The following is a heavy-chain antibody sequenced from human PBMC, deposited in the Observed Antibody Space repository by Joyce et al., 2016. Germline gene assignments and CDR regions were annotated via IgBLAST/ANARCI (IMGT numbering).Heavy chain of an antibody. V-gene: IGHV3-23*01. Sequence: EVQVMESGGGLVQLGGSLRLSSAASELTFSSYALTWVRQGAGKGLEWVLAISGRGGSTNDEDSVKGRFTISRDNSKNTLYLQMNSLRAEDTAIYYCAKLLYAQYYYGMDVWGQGTTVTVSS. J-gene: IGHJ6*02. D-gene: IGHD2/OR15-2a*01. CDR1: ELTFSSYA. CDR3: AKLLYAQYYYGMDV. CDR2: ISGRGGST.